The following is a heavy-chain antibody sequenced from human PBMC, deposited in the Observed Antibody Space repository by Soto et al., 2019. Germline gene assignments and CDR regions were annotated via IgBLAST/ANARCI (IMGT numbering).Heavy chain of an antibody. CDR1: GFTFSGYA. Sequence: PGGSLRLSCAASGFTFSGYAMSWVRQAPGKGLEWVSAISGSGGSTYYADSVKGRFTISGDNSKNTLYLQMNSLRAEDTAVYYCAKVGGDTMIVVVSRHYFDYWGQGTLVTVSS. D-gene: IGHD3-22*01. V-gene: IGHV3-23*01. CDR3: AKVGGDTMIVVVSRHYFDY. J-gene: IGHJ4*02. CDR2: ISGSGGST.